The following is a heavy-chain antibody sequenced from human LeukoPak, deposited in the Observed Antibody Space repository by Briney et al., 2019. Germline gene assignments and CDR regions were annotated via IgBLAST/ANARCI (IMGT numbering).Heavy chain of an antibody. V-gene: IGHV4-4*07. CDR2: IYTSGST. J-gene: IGHJ5*02. CDR3: ARGGYYGSGNDFRFDP. CDR1: GGSISSYY. D-gene: IGHD3-10*01. Sequence: PSGTLSLTCTVSGGSISSYYWSWIRQPAGKGLEWIGRIYTSGSTNYNPSLKSRVTISVETSKNQFSLKLKSVTAADTAVYYCARGGYYGSGNDFRFDPWGQGTLVTVSS.